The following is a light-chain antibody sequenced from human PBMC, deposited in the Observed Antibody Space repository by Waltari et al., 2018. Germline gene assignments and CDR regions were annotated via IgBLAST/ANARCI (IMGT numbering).Light chain of an antibody. CDR1: SLRSYY. CDR2: GKN. J-gene: IGLJ3*02. CDR3: NSRDSSGVM. Sequence: SSELTQDPAVSVALGQTVRITCQGYSLRSYYASWYQQKPGQAPVLVIYGKNNRPSGIPDRFSGSSSGNTASLTITGAQAEDEADYYCNSRDSSGVMFGGGTKLTVL. V-gene: IGLV3-19*01.